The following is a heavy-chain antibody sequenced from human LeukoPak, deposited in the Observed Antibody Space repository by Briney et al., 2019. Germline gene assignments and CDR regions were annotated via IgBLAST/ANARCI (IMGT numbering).Heavy chain of an antibody. D-gene: IGHD6-19*01. V-gene: IGHV4-34*01. Sequence: SETLSLTCAVYGESFSGYFWSWIRQPPGKGLEWIGEINHSESTNYNPSLKSRVTISVDTSKNQFSLKLSSVTAADTAVYYSARGLYTTGWYYEYWGQGTLVTVSS. CDR3: ARGLYTTGWYYEY. CDR1: GESFSGYF. J-gene: IGHJ4*02. CDR2: INHSEST.